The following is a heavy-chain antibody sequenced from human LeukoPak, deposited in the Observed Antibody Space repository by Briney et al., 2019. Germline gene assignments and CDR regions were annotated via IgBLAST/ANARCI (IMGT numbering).Heavy chain of an antibody. J-gene: IGHJ5*02. CDR3: AKDLMRDRWFGES. Sequence: GGSLRLSCAASGFTFSNYAMTWVRQAPGKGLEWVSTISGSGGDTYYADSVKGRFTISKDTSRNTLYLRMNSLRTDDTAVYYCAKDLMRDRWFGESWGPGTLVTVSS. V-gene: IGHV3-23*01. CDR2: ISGSGGDT. CDR1: GFTFSNYA. D-gene: IGHD3-10*01.